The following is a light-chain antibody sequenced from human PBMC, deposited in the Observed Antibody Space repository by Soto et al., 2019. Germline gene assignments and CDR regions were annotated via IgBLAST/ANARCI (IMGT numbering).Light chain of an antibody. CDR2: GTS. J-gene: IGKJ1*01. Sequence: DIQMTQSPSSLSASVGDRFTITCRASQNINTYLNWYQQKPGKALKLLIYGTSSLQSGVPSRFSGSGSGTDFTFTISSLQPEDIAVYYCQQYNKWPPETFGQGTKVDI. V-gene: IGKV1-33*01. CDR3: QQYNKWPPET. CDR1: QNINTY.